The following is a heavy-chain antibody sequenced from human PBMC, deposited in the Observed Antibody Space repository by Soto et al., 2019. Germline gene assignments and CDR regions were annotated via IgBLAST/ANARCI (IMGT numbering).Heavy chain of an antibody. CDR2: ISGGGGST. CDR3: AKHKRSSWSEHDY. Sequence: PGGSLRLSCAASGFTFSTHAMSWVRQAPGKGLEWVSAISGGGGSTYYADSVKGRFTISRDNSKNTLYLQMNSLRAEDTAVYYCAKHKRSSWSEHDYWGQGTLVTVSS. J-gene: IGHJ4*02. CDR1: GFTFSTHA. V-gene: IGHV3-23*01. D-gene: IGHD6-13*01.